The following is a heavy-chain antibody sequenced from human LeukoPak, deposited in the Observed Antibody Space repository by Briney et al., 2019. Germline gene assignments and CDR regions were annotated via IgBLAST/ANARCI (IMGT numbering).Heavy chain of an antibody. CDR3: ARAYYYDNSVTPDY. CDR2: IWYDGSIK. V-gene: IGHV3-33*01. CDR1: GFTFTNYG. D-gene: IGHD3-22*01. Sequence: GRSLRLSCAASGFTFTNYGMHWVRQAPGKGLEWVAVIWYDGSIKYYADSVKGRFTISRDNSKNTVYLQMDSLRAEDTAVYYCARAYYYDNSVTPDYWGQGTLVTVSS. J-gene: IGHJ4*02.